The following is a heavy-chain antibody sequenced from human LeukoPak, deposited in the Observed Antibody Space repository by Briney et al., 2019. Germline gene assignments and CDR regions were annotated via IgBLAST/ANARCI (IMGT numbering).Heavy chain of an antibody. CDR1: GYSFTSYW. Sequence: GESLKISCKGSGYSFTSYWIGWVRQMPGKGLEWMGIIYPGDSDTRYSPSFQGQDTISADKSISTAYLQWSSLKASDTAMYYCARRLTYYYDSSGYYGYWGQGTLVTVSS. CDR3: ARRLTYYYDSSGYYGY. D-gene: IGHD3-22*01. V-gene: IGHV5-51*01. J-gene: IGHJ4*02. CDR2: IYPGDSDT.